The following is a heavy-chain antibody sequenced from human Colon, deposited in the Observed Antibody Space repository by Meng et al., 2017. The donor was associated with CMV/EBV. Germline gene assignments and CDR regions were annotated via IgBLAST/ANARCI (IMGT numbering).Heavy chain of an antibody. Sequence: SETLSLTCTVSGDSISGYYWTWIRQPPGKDLEWIGDIYHTGTTNHNPSLKSRVTISLDTSNNQFSLKLTSVTAADTAVYYCARGGYNWKTFDYWGQGTLVTVSS. CDR3: ARGGYNWKTFDY. CDR1: GDSISGYY. V-gene: IGHV4-34*01. CDR2: IYHTGTT. J-gene: IGHJ4*02. D-gene: IGHD1-20*01.